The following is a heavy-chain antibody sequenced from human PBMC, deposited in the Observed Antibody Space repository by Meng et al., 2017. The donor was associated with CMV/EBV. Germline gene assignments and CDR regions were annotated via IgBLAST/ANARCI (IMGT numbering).Heavy chain of an antibody. D-gene: IGHD5-12*01. CDR1: GFTFSDYY. CDR3: ARDLSGYDYKVDY. Sequence: GGSLRLSCAASGFTFSDYYMSWIRQAPGKGLEWVSYIRNSGRTIYYADSVKGRFTISRDNAKTSLYLQMNSLRVEDTAVYYCARDLSGYDYKVDYWGQGTLVTVSS. CDR2: IRNSGRTI. V-gene: IGHV3-11*01. J-gene: IGHJ4*02.